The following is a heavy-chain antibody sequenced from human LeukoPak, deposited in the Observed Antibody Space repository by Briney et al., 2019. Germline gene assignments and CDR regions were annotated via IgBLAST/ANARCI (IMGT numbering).Heavy chain of an antibody. J-gene: IGHJ4*02. V-gene: IGHV3-20*04. CDR2: INWNGGST. D-gene: IGHD4-23*01. CDR3: ARDRGDYGGNSSYFDY. CDR1: GFTFDDYG. Sequence: GGSLRLSCAASGFTFDDYGMSWVRQAPGKGLEWVSGINWNGGSTGYADSVKGRFTISRDNAKNSLYLQMNSLRAEDTALYYCARDRGDYGGNSSYFDYWGQGTLVTVSS.